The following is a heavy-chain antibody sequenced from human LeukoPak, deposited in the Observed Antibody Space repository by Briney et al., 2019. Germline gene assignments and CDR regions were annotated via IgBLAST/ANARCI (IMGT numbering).Heavy chain of an antibody. D-gene: IGHD1-26*01. CDR1: GASISGSGYC. V-gene: IGHV4-39*01. CDR3: AKSGGYGLIDY. J-gene: IGHJ4*02. Sequence: SETLSLTCTVSGASISGSGYCWGWLRQPPGKGLEWIGNIYDSGSTYYNASLQSRVTISIDTSKNQFSLRLSSVTAADTAMYYCAKSGGYGLIDYWGQGTLVTVSS. CDR2: IYDSGST.